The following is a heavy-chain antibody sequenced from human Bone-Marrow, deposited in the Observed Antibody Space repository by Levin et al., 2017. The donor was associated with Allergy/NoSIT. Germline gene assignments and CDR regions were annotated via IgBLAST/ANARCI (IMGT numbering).Heavy chain of an antibody. V-gene: IGHV3-43D*04. Sequence: GESLKISCAASGFTFDDYAMHWVRQAPGKGLEWVSLISWDGDSTYYADSMKGRFTISRDNSKNSLYLQMNSLRPEDTALYYCARGLRQIDYWGQGTLVTVSS. CDR3: ARGLRQIDY. J-gene: IGHJ4*02. D-gene: IGHD4-17*01. CDR2: ISWDGDST. CDR1: GFTFDDYA.